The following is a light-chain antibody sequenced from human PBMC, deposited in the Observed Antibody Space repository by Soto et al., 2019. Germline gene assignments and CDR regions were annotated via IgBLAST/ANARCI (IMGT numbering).Light chain of an antibody. CDR1: QSVSSY. CDR2: DAS. Sequence: IVLTKSPATLSLAPVERATISCRASQSVSSYLAWYQQKPGQAPRLLIYDASNRATGIPARFSGSGSGTDFTLTISSLEPEDFAVYDCQQRSNWPPLTFGGGTKVDIK. J-gene: IGKJ4*01. CDR3: QQRSNWPPLT. V-gene: IGKV3-11*01.